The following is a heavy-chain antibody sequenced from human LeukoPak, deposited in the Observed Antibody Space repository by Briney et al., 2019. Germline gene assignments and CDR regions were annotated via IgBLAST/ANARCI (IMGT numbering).Heavy chain of an antibody. V-gene: IGHV4-59*01. J-gene: IGHJ4*02. D-gene: IGHD7-27*01. CDR1: NNSTNTYY. Sequence: SETLSLTCTVSNNSTNTYYWTWIRQPPGKGLEWIGYIYYGGSVSSNPSLESRVTISLDTSKNQVSLHLTSVTAADTAVYYCPTVAVPPAGQGNWGLSLDHWGQGILVTVSP. CDR3: PTVAVPPAGQGNWGLSLDH. CDR2: IYYGGSV.